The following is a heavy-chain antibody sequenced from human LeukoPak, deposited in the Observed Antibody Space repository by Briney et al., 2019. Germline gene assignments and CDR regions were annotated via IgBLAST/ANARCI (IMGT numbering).Heavy chain of an antibody. J-gene: IGHJ3*02. CDR3: AKNEGTAAAGAGDAFDI. D-gene: IGHD6-13*01. CDR1: GFSFSTYA. Sequence: GGSLRLSCSASGFSFSTYAMTWVRQAPGKGLEWVSGISGSGGTTAYADSVKGRFSISRDNSKSTLSLQMNSLRAEDTAIYYCAKNEGTAAAGAGDAFDIWGQGTMVTVSS. V-gene: IGHV3-23*01. CDR2: ISGSGGTT.